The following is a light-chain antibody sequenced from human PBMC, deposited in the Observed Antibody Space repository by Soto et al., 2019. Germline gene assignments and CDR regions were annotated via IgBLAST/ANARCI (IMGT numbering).Light chain of an antibody. Sequence: EIVLTQSPGTLSLSPGERATLSCRASQSVSNHYLAWYQQKPGQAPRLLIYGASNRATGIPDRFSGSGSGTDFTLTISRLEPEDFAVYYCQRYGSSGTFGQGTKVEIK. V-gene: IGKV3-20*01. CDR3: QRYGSSGT. CDR1: QSVSNHY. CDR2: GAS. J-gene: IGKJ1*01.